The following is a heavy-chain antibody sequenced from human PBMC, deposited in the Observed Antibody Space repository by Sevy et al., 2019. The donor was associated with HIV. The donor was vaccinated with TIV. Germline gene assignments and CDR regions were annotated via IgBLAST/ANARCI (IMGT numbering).Heavy chain of an antibody. Sequence: GGSLRLSCAASGFTFSSHEMNWVRQAPGKGLEWVSYITSSGSTMYYADSVKGRFTISRDNAKNSLYLQMNSLRAEDPAIYYCARVFCEGNRDDAFDIWGQGTMVTVSS. CDR2: ITSSGSTM. D-gene: IGHD4-4*01. CDR1: GFTFSSHE. J-gene: IGHJ3*02. CDR3: ARVFCEGNRDDAFDI. V-gene: IGHV3-48*03.